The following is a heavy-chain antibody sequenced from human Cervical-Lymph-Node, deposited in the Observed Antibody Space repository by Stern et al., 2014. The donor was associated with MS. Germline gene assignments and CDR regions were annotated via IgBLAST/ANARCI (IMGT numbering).Heavy chain of an antibody. D-gene: IGHD6-13*01. V-gene: IGHV4-59*08. J-gene: IGHJ4*02. CDR1: GGSILTSY. CDR3: ARLAAAGPLDY. CDR2: IYYGGST. Sequence: QVQLVQSGPGLVKPSETLSLTCSVSGGSILTSYWSWIRQPPGKGLEWIGYIYYGGSTHYHPSLKSRLTISLDTPKEQVSLKLSPGTAADTAVYYCARLAAAGPLDYWGQGTLGTVS.